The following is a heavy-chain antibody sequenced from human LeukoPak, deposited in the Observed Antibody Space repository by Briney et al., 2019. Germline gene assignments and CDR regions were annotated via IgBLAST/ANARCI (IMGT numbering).Heavy chain of an antibody. CDR3: ATDWTLRGVPTVFDP. J-gene: IGHJ5*02. CDR2: ESGSGHNT. Sequence: GGSLRLSCEASGFTITNHVMTWVRQAPGKGPEWVASESGSGHNTYYSESVRGRFAISRDNSKNTLFLQMNSLRVEDTAVYYCATDWTLRGVPTVFDPWGQGTVVSVSS. D-gene: IGHD3-10*01. V-gene: IGHV3-23*01. CDR1: GFTITNHV.